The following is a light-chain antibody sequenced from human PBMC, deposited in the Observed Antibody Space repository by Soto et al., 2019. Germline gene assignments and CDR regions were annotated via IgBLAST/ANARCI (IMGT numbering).Light chain of an antibody. J-gene: IGLJ1*01. V-gene: IGLV2-14*01. CDR2: EVS. CDR1: STDIGTYDH. Sequence: QSALTQRASVSGSPGQSITISCTGTSTDIGTYDHVSWYQQRPGKVPQLIIYEVSNRPSGLSSRFSGSKSGNAASLTISRLQAEDEADYYCCSYTTGSTLVFGTGTKVTVL. CDR3: CSYTTGSTLV.